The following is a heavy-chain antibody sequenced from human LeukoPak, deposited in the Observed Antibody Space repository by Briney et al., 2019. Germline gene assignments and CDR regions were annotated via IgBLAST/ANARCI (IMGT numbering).Heavy chain of an antibody. Sequence: GGSLRLSCSASGFTFSSYEMNWVRQAPGKGLEWASYISSSGSTIYYADSVKGRFTISRDNAKNSLYLQMNSLRAEDTAVYYCARASTTVPNLLDYWGQGTLVTVSS. CDR2: ISSSGSTI. D-gene: IGHD4-17*01. CDR1: GFTFSSYE. J-gene: IGHJ4*02. CDR3: ARASTTVPNLLDY. V-gene: IGHV3-48*03.